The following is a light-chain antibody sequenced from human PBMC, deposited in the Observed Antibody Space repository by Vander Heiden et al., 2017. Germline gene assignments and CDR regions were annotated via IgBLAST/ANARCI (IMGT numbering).Light chain of an antibody. CDR3: QQSCSHPFT. CDR1: QSFSSY. CDR2: TAS. J-gene: IGKJ3*01. V-gene: IGKV1-39*01. Sequence: DIQMTQSPSSLSAPVGDRVTITCRASQSFSSYLNWYQQKPGKAPKLLIYTASSLQSGVPSRFSGSGSGTDFTLTISSLQPEDFATYYCQQSCSHPFTFGPGTKVDIK.